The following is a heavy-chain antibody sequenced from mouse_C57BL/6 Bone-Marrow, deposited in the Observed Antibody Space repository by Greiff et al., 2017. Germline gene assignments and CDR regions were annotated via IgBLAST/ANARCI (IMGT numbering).Heavy chain of an antibody. Sequence: QVQLKQSGPELVKPGASVKISCKASGYTFTDYYINWVKQRPGQGLEWIGWIYPGSGNTKYNEKFKGKATLTVDTSSSTAYMQLSSLTSEDSAVYFCARGGTLYYGNYGAMDYWGQGTSVTVSS. CDR1: GYTFTDYY. J-gene: IGHJ4*01. D-gene: IGHD2-1*01. V-gene: IGHV1-84*01. CDR2: IYPGSGNT. CDR3: ARGGTLYYGNYGAMDY.